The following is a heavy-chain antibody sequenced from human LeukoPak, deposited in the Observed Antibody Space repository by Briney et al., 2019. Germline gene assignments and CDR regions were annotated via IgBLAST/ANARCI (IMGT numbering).Heavy chain of an antibody. CDR3: ARTTYDSSGYYGGYYYYYGMDV. CDR1: GYGFTSYW. D-gene: IGHD3-22*01. V-gene: IGHV5-51*01. CDR2: IYPGDSDT. Sequence: GESLKISCKGSGYGFTSYWIGWARQMPGKGLEWLGIIYPGDSDTRYSPSFQGQVTISADKSISTAYLQWSSLKASDTAMYYCARTTYDSSGYYGGYYYYYGMDVWGQGTTVTVSS. J-gene: IGHJ6*02.